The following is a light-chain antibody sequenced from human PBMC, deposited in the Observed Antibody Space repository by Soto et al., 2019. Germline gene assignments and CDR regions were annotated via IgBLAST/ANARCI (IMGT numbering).Light chain of an antibody. CDR2: DAS. J-gene: IGKJ5*01. V-gene: IGKV3-11*01. CDR1: QSVKTF. Sequence: EIVLTQSPATLSLSPGERATLSCRASQSVKTFLFCYQQRPVQAPRLLIHDASHRAAGIPARFSGSGFGTDFTLTISSLEPEDAAVYYCQQRSNWPPITFGQGTRLEIK. CDR3: QQRSNWPPIT.